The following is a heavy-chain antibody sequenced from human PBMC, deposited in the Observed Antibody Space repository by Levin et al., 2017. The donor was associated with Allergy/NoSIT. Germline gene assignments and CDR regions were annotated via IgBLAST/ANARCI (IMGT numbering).Heavy chain of an antibody. CDR1: GGTFSSYA. D-gene: IGHD3-10*01. J-gene: IGHJ6*03. Sequence: KISCKASGGTFSSYAISWVRQAPGQGLEWMGGIIPIFGTANYAQKFQGRVTITADESTSTAYMELSSLRSEDTAVYYCAREMGSGSKTYYYYMDVWGKGTTVTVSS. CDR3: AREMGSGSKTYYYYMDV. V-gene: IGHV1-69*01. CDR2: IIPIFGTA.